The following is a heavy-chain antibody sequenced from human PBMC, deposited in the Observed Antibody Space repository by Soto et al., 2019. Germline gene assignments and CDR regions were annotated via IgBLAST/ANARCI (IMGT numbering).Heavy chain of an antibody. Sequence: QIQLLQSGAEVKKPGASVKVTCKASGYTFRNFGISWVRQAPGQGLEWMGWISAYNANANYAQKFQGRLTMTADTSTSTAYMELRSLRSDDTAVYYYARENSYFDYWGQGTLVTVSS. CDR2: ISAYNANA. CDR1: GYTFRNFG. V-gene: IGHV1-18*01. J-gene: IGHJ4*02. CDR3: ARENSYFDY.